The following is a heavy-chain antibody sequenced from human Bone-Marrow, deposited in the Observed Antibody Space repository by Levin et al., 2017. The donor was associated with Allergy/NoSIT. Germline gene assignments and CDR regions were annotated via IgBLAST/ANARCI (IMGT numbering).Heavy chain of an antibody. CDR3: AEVRVKLTVLGVVIIPGCFDP. D-gene: IGHD3-3*01. Sequence: GGSLRLSCAASGFTFTSYAMSWVRQAPGKGLEWVSGISGSGGSTYYADSVKGRFTISRNNSKNTLYLQMNSLRPEDTAGYCLAEVRVKLTVLGVVIIPGCFDPWGQGTLVTVSS. J-gene: IGHJ5*02. CDR1: GFTFTSYA. V-gene: IGHV3-23*01. CDR2: ISGSGGST.